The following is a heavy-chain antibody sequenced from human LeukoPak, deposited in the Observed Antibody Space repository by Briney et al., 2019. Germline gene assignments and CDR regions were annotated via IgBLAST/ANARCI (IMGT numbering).Heavy chain of an antibody. Sequence: ASVKVSCKASGYTFTGYYMHWVRQAPGQGLEWMGRINPNSGGTNYAQKFQGRVTMTRDTSISTAYMELSRLRSDDTAVYYCARVHNSGSPFDYWGQGTLVAVSS. CDR1: GYTFTGYY. J-gene: IGHJ4*02. D-gene: IGHD1-26*01. CDR3: ARVHNSGSPFDY. CDR2: INPNSGGT. V-gene: IGHV1-2*06.